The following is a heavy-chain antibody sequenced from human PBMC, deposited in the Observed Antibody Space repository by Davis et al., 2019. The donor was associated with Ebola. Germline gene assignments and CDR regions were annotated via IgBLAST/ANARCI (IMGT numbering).Heavy chain of an antibody. CDR2: ISYDGSNK. D-gene: IGHD3-10*01. CDR1: GFTFSSYS. J-gene: IGHJ4*02. V-gene: IGHV3-30*03. Sequence: GESLKISCAASGFTFSSYSMNWVRQAPGKGLEWVAVISYDGSNKYYADSVKGRFTISRDNSKNTLYLQMDSLRAEDTAVYYCASMVRGVTHQVYWGQGTLVTVSS. CDR3: ASMVRGVTHQVY.